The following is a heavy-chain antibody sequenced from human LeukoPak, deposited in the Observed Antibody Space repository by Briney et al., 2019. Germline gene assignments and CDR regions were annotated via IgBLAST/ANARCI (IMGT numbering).Heavy chain of an antibody. D-gene: IGHD3-3*01. CDR1: GFTFSSYY. CDR3: ARAKLEWSFEDSFDY. CDR2: ISYDGSNK. J-gene: IGHJ4*02. V-gene: IGHV3-30*19. Sequence: GGSLRLSCAASGFTFSSYYMHWVRQAPGKGLEWVAVISYDGSNKYYADSVKGRFTISRDNSKNTLYLQMNSLRAEDTAVYYCARAKLEWSFEDSFDYWGQGTLVTVSS.